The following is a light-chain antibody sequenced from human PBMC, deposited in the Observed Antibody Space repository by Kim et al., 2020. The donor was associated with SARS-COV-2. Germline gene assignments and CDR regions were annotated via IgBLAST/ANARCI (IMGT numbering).Light chain of an antibody. Sequence: ASVGDRVTITCRASQSISSYLNWYQQKPGKAPKLLIYAASSLQSGVPSRFSGSGSGTDFTLTISSLQPEDFATYYCQQSYSTPQAFGPGTKVDIK. CDR1: QSISSY. CDR2: AAS. V-gene: IGKV1-39*01. CDR3: QQSYSTPQA. J-gene: IGKJ3*01.